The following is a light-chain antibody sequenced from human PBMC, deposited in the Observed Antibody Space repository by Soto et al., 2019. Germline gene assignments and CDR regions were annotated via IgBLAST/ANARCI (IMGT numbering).Light chain of an antibody. Sequence: EIVMAQSPATLSVSPGERATLSCRASQSVSGNLAWYQQKPGQAPRLLIYGASTRATGIPARFSGSGSGTEFTLTISSLQSEDFPVYYCQQYNNWPPAFGQGTKVEIK. J-gene: IGKJ1*01. CDR1: QSVSGN. V-gene: IGKV3-15*01. CDR3: QQYNNWPPA. CDR2: GAS.